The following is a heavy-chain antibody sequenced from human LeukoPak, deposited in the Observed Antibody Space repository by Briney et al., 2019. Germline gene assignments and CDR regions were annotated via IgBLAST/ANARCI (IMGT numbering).Heavy chain of an antibody. CDR3: ARHRTYYYDSSGQTHYYYYMDV. J-gene: IGHJ6*03. CDR1: GYSFINYW. Sequence: GESLKISCKGSGYSFINYWIGWVRQMPGKGLEWMGIIYPGDSDTRYSPSFQGQVTISADKSISTAYLQWSSLKASDTAMYYCARHRTYYYDSSGQTHYYYYMDVWGKGTTVTVSS. D-gene: IGHD3-22*01. V-gene: IGHV5-51*01. CDR2: IYPGDSDT.